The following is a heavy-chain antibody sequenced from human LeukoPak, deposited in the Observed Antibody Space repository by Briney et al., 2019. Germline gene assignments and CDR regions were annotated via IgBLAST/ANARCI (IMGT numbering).Heavy chain of an antibody. J-gene: IGHJ5*02. CDR1: GYTFTSYD. V-gene: IGHV1-8*01. CDR3: ARGGYCRGWYGSSWFRP. CDR2: MNPNSGNT. Sequence: ASVKVSCKASGYTFTSYDINWVRQATGQGLEWMGWMNPNSGNTGYAQKFQGRVTMTRNTSISTAYMELSSLRSEDTAVYYYARGGYCRGWYGSSWFRPWGQGTLGTGPS. D-gene: IGHD6-19*01.